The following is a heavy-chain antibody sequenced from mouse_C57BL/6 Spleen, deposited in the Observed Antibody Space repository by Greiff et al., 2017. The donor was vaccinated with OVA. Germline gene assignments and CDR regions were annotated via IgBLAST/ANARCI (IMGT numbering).Heavy chain of an antibody. D-gene: IGHD2-4*01. CDR2: INPSSGYT. Sequence: QVQLQQSGAELARPGASVKMSCKASGYTFTSYTMHWVKQRPGQGLEWIGYINPSSGYTKYNQKFNDKATLTADKSSNSAYVQLSSLTSEDSAVYYCARWDDYDDVDYWGQGTTLTVSS. V-gene: IGHV1-4*01. CDR1: GYTFTSYT. CDR3: ARWDDYDDVDY. J-gene: IGHJ2*01.